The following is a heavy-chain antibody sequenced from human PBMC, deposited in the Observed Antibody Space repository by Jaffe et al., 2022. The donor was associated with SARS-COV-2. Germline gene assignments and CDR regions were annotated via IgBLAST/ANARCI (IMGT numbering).Heavy chain of an antibody. Sequence: EVQLVESGGGLIQPGGSLRLSCAASGFTVSSNYMSWVRQAPGKGLEWVSVIYSGGSTYYADSVKGRFTISRDNSKNTLYLQMNSLRAEDTAVYYCARGETYYYGSGSPYYFDYWGQGTLVTVSS. D-gene: IGHD3-10*01. CDR2: IYSGGST. CDR1: GFTVSSNY. V-gene: IGHV3-53*01. CDR3: ARGETYYYGSGSPYYFDY. J-gene: IGHJ4*02.